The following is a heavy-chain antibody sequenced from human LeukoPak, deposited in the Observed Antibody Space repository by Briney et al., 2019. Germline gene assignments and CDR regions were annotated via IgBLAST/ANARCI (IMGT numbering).Heavy chain of an antibody. J-gene: IGHJ4*02. D-gene: IGHD4/OR15-4a*01. CDR3: ARRAGAYSHPYDY. V-gene: IGHV3-21*04. Sequence: PGGSLRLFCAASGFTFSSYSMNWVRQAPGKGLEWVSSISSSSSYMYYADSVKGRFTISRDNAKNSLYLQMNSLRAEDTAVYYCARRAGAYSHPYDYWGQGTLVTVSS. CDR2: ISSSSSYM. CDR1: GFTFSSYS.